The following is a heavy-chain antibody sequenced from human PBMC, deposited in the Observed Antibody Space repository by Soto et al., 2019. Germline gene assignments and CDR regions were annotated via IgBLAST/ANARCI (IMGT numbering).Heavy chain of an antibody. CDR1: GGTFSSYT. V-gene: IGHV1-69*02. Sequence: QVQLVQSGSEVKKPGSSVKVSCKASGGTFSSYTISWVRQAPGQGLEWMGRIIPILGIANYAQKFQGRVTTTADKSTSTAYMELSSLSSEDTAVYYCASEGPVPAAMYDWFDPWGQGTLVTVSS. CDR3: ASEGPVPAAMYDWFDP. J-gene: IGHJ5*02. D-gene: IGHD2-2*01. CDR2: IIPILGIA.